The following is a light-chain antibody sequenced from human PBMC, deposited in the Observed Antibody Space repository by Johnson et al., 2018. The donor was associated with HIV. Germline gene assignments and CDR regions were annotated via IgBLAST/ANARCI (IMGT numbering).Light chain of an antibody. CDR1: SSNIVSNY. Sequence: QSVLTQPPSVSAAPGQKVTISCSGSSSNIVSNYVSWNQQLPGAIHKLLIFENNKRPSEIPQRFSGAKSGTSATLAITWLQTGDEGCYYCATWSGSLNIGTGTKVTVL. CDR3: ATWSGSLN. CDR2: ENN. J-gene: IGLJ1*01. V-gene: IGLV1-51*02.